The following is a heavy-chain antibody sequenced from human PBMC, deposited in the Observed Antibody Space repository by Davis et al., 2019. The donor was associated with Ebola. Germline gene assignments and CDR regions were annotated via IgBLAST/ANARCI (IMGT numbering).Heavy chain of an antibody. CDR1: GFTFDDYA. V-gene: IGHV3-66*01. Sequence: PGGSLRLSCTASGFTFDDYAMHWVRQVPGKGLEWVSVFYRGGSTYYADSVRGRFTISRDNSENTVSLQMNSLRAEDTAVYYCARGDGYNYFGNWGQGTLVTVSS. CDR3: ARGDGYNYFGN. CDR2: FYRGGST. J-gene: IGHJ4*02. D-gene: IGHD5-24*01.